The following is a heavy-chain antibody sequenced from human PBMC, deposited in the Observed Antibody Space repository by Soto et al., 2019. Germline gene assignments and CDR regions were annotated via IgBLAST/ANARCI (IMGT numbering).Heavy chain of an antibody. CDR3: ARLSRYYDILTGYPDYYYYMDV. J-gene: IGHJ6*03. D-gene: IGHD3-9*01. Sequence: GASVKVSCKASGYTFTSYGISWVRQAPGQGLEWMGWISAYNGNTNYAQKLQGRVTMTTDTSTSTAYMELRSLRSDDTAVYYCARLSRYYDILTGYPDYYYYMDVWGKGTTVTVSS. V-gene: IGHV1-18*01. CDR1: GYTFTSYG. CDR2: ISAYNGNT.